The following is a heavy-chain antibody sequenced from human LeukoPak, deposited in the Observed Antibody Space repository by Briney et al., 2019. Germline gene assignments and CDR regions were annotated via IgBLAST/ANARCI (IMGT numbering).Heavy chain of an antibody. J-gene: IGHJ4*02. CDR2: IYYSGST. V-gene: IGHV4-39*01. CDR1: GGSISSSSYY. Sequence: SETLSLTCTVSGGSISSSSYYWGWIRQPPGKGLEWIGSIYYSGSTYYNPSLKSRVTISVDTSNNQFSLKLSSVTAADTAVYYCARQSLFGGPDDYWGQGTLVTVSS. D-gene: IGHD3-10*01. CDR3: ARQSLFGGPDDY.